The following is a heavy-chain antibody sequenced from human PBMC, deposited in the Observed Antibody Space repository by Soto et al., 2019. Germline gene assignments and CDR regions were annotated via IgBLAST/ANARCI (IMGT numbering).Heavy chain of an antibody. Sequence: EVQLVESGGGLVQPGGSLKLSCAASGFTFSGSAIHWVRQASGKGLEWVGRIRSRSNGYATAYAASVKGRFTISRDDSKNMAYLHMNSLKGEDTAMYYCTRLYGSAIDYWGQGTLVTVSS. D-gene: IGHD3-10*01. CDR3: TRLYGSAIDY. CDR2: IRSRSNGYAT. J-gene: IGHJ4*02. V-gene: IGHV3-73*01. CDR1: GFTFSGSA.